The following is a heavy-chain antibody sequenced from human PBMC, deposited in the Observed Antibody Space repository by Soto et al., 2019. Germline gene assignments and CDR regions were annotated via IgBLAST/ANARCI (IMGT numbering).Heavy chain of an antibody. V-gene: IGHV1-2*04. D-gene: IGHD1-26*01. CDR3: ARGSFRPSYYYYGMDV. Sequence: ASVKVSCKASGYTFTGYYMHWVRQAPGQGLEWMGWINPNSGGTNYAQKFRGWVTMTRDTSISTAYMELSRLRSDDTAVYYCARGSFRPSYYYYGMDVWGQGTTVTVSS. J-gene: IGHJ6*02. CDR2: INPNSGGT. CDR1: GYTFTGYY.